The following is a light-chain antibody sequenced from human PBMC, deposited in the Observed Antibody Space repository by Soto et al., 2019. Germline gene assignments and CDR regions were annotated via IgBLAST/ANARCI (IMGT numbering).Light chain of an antibody. V-gene: IGLV1-51*02. J-gene: IGLJ1*01. CDR1: GSNTGKNY. Sequence: QSVLTQPPSVSVAPGQEVTISCSGSGSNTGKNYVSWYQQLPGTAPKLLIYEDSRRPSGIPDRFSGSKSGTSATLGITGLQTGDEADYYCGSWDSSLSAVVFGTGTKLTVL. CDR2: EDS. CDR3: GSWDSSLSAVV.